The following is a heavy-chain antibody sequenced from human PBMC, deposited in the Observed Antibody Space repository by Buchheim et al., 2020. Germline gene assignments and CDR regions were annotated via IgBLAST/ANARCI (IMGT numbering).Heavy chain of an antibody. CDR3: AKDYHGSGSYYSPDY. CDR1: GFTFSTCG. CDR2: ISYDGSNK. D-gene: IGHD3-10*01. Sequence: QVQLVESGGSVVQPGRSLKLSCAASGFTFSTCGMHWVRQAPGEGLEWVAVISYDGSNKYYGDSVKGRFTISRDHSKNTLYMQMNSLRVEDTAVYYCAKDYHGSGSYYSPDYWGQGTL. V-gene: IGHV3-30*18. J-gene: IGHJ4*02.